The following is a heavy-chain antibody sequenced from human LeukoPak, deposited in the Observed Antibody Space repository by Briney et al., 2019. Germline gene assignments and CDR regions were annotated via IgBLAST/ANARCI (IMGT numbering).Heavy chain of an antibody. Sequence: GGSLRLSCAASGFTFSSYAMHWVRQAPGKGLEWVAVISYDGSNKYYADSVKGRFTISRDNAKNSLYLQMNSLRAEDTAVYYCARLPDYYDSSGSIDYWGQGTLVTVSS. V-gene: IGHV3-30-3*01. CDR3: ARLPDYYDSSGSIDY. D-gene: IGHD3-22*01. CDR1: GFTFSSYA. CDR2: ISYDGSNK. J-gene: IGHJ4*02.